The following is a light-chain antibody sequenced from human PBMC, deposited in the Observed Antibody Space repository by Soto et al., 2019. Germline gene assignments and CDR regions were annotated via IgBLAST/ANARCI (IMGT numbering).Light chain of an antibody. V-gene: IGLV2-14*01. CDR1: SSGVGGYNY. Sequence: QSVLTQPASVSGSPGQSITISCTGTSSGVGGYNYVSWYQQHPGKAPKLMIYDVSNRPSGVSNRFSGSKSGNTASLTISGLQAEDEADYYCASYTTTFSYVFGSGTKVTVL. CDR2: DVS. J-gene: IGLJ1*01. CDR3: ASYTTTFSYV.